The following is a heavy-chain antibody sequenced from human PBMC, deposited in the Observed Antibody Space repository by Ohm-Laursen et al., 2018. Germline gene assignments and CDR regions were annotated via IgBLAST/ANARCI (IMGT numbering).Heavy chain of an antibody. D-gene: IGHD2-2*01. CDR1: GFTFSSYA. Sequence: SLRLSCAASGFTFSSYAMSWVRQAPGKGLEWVSGISGSGVSTYYADSVKGRFTISRDNSKNTLYLQMNSLRAEDTAVYYCARNSSTWGRSVDYWGQGALVTVSS. CDR3: ARNSSTWGRSVDY. V-gene: IGHV3-23*01. CDR2: ISGSGVST. J-gene: IGHJ4*02.